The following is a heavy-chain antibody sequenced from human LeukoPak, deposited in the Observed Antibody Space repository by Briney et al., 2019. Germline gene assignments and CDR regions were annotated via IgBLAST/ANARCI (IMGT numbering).Heavy chain of an antibody. Sequence: GASVKVSCKASGYTFTGYYMHWVRQAPGQGLEWMGWINPNSGGTNYAQKFQGRVTMTRDTSIGTAYMELSRLRSDDTAVYYCARDGQYSSSWHPSYYYYYGMDVWGQGTTVTVSS. CDR3: ARDGQYSSSWHPSYYYYYGMDV. V-gene: IGHV1-2*02. CDR2: INPNSGGT. CDR1: GYTFTGYY. D-gene: IGHD6-13*01. J-gene: IGHJ6*02.